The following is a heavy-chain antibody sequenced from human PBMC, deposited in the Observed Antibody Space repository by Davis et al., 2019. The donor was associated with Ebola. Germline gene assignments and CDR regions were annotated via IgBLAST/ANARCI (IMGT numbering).Heavy chain of an antibody. CDR2: IKPDGGEE. Sequence: GESLKISCAASGFTFSSYGMHWVRQAPGRGLEWVANIKPDGGEEFYVDSLKGRFTISRDNSKKYLYLQMSSLRAEDTAVYYCARDDGLRTVDYWGQGTLVTVSS. CDR3: ARDDGLRTVDY. CDR1: GFTFSSYG. V-gene: IGHV3-7*01. D-gene: IGHD3/OR15-3a*01. J-gene: IGHJ4*02.